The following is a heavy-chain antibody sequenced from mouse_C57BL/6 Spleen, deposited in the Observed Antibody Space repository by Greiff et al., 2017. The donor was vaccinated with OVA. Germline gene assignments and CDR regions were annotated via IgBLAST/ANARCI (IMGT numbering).Heavy chain of an antibody. J-gene: IGHJ2*01. CDR3: ARSFYDYDGHY. CDR2: IDPSDSYT. D-gene: IGHD2-4*01. CDR1: GYTFTSYW. V-gene: IGHV1-50*01. Sequence: QVQLQQPGAELVKPGASVKLSCKASGYTFTSYWMQWVKQRPGQGLEWIGEIDPSDSYTNYNQKFKGKATLTVDTSSSTAYMQLSSLTSEDSAVYYCARSFYDYDGHYWGQGTTLTVSS.